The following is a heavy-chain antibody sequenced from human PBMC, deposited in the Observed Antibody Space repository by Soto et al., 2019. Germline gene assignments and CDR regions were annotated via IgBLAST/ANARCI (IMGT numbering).Heavy chain of an antibody. CDR3: ARGEISPDHIDFSTRWFHFDS. D-gene: IGHD2-2*01. V-gene: IGHV4-34*01. CDR2: INHTGGV. CDR1: GGSFRGYY. Sequence: SETLSLTCAVNGGSFRGYYWSWIRQPPGKGLEWIGEINHTGGVTYKSALKSRVTILLDKSKNQFSLQLTSVTAADTALYYCARGEISPDHIDFSTRWFHFDSWGQGALVTVYS. J-gene: IGHJ4*02.